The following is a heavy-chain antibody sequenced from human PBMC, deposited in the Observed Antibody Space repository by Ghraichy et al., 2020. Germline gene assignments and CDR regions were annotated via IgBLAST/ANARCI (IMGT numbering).Heavy chain of an antibody. CDR3: ARVDWKHSYYYMDV. V-gene: IGHV3-48*01. CDR2: ITSGSNPI. Sequence: GGSLRLSCTASGFTFSTYNMNWVRQAPGKGLEWISYITSGSNPIFYADSVKGRFTVSRDNAKNSLYLQMNSLRAEDTAVYYCARVDWKHSYYYMDVWGKGTTVTVSS. D-gene: IGHD3-9*01. CDR1: GFTFSTYN. J-gene: IGHJ6*03.